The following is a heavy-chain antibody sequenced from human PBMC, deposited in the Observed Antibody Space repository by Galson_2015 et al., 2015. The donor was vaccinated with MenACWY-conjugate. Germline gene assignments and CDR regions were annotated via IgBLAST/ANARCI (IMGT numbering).Heavy chain of an antibody. J-gene: IGHJ4*02. D-gene: IGHD2-2*01. Sequence: SLRLSCAASGFTFSRYWMHWVRQSPGKGLVWVSRINSGGSAADYADSVKGRFTISRDNAKNTLYLQMNSLRAEDTAVYYCATYCSSPSCYANGAYWGQGTLVTVSS. CDR1: GFTFSRYW. V-gene: IGHV3-74*01. CDR2: INSGGSAA. CDR3: ATYCSSPSCYANGAY.